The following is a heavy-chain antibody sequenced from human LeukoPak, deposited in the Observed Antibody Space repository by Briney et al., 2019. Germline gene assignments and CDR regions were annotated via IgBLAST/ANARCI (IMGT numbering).Heavy chain of an antibody. CDR2: ISYSGGST. Sequence: GGSLRLSCATSGFSFSSYAMTWVRQAPGKGLDWVSSISYSGGSTHYADSVMGRFTISRDNAKNSLYLQMNSLRAEDTALYYCARGRYSGSYLLDYWGQGTLVTVSS. CDR3: ARGRYSGSYLLDY. D-gene: IGHD1-26*01. J-gene: IGHJ4*02. V-gene: IGHV3-23*01. CDR1: GFSFSSYA.